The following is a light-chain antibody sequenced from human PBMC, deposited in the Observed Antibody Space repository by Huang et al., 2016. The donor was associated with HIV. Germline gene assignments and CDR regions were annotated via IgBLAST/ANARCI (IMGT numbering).Light chain of an antibody. Sequence: EVVLTQSPGTLSLSPGDRATLSCRASQTITNSHLAWYQHRPGQAPRLLSSAASSRASGISDRVSGSGSGTDFTLTISRLEPDDFAVYSCHQYGTSPPTCGQGTKLEIK. V-gene: IGKV3-20*01. CDR2: AAS. CDR1: QTITNSH. CDR3: HQYGTSPPT. J-gene: IGKJ2*01.